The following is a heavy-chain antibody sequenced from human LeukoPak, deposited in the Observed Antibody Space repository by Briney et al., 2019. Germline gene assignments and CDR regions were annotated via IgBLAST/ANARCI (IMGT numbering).Heavy chain of an antibody. J-gene: IGHJ4*02. Sequence: GGSLRLSCAASGFTFSSYSMNWVRQAPGKGLEWVSYISSSSSTIYYADSVKGRFTISRDNAKNSLYLQMNSLRAEGTAVYYCASGPITIFGVVTYWGQGTLVTVSS. CDR2: ISSSSSTI. V-gene: IGHV3-48*01. D-gene: IGHD3-3*01. CDR3: ASGPITIFGVVTY. CDR1: GFTFSSYS.